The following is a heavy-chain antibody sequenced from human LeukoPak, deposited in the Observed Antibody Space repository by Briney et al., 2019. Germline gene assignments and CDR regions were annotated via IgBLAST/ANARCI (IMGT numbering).Heavy chain of an antibody. Sequence: SVKVSCKVSGYTLTELSMHWVRQAPGKGLEWMGGFDPEDGETIYAQKFQGRVTMTEDTSTDTAYMELSSLRSEDTAVYYCARGIEMATIPGDYWGQETLVTVSS. V-gene: IGHV1-24*01. CDR2: FDPEDGET. CDR3: ARGIEMATIPGDY. J-gene: IGHJ4*02. CDR1: GYTLTELS. D-gene: IGHD5-24*01.